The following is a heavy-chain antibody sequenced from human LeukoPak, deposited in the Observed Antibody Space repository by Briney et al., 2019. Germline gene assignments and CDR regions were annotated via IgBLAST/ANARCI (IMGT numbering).Heavy chain of an antibody. Sequence: ASVKVSRKASGYTFTSYGISWVRQAPGQGLEWMGWISAYNGNTNYAQKLQGRVTMTTDTSTSTAYMELRSLRSDDTAVYYCARTEHYGDQGDWFDPWGQGALVTVSS. CDR1: GYTFTSYG. V-gene: IGHV1-18*01. CDR3: ARTEHYGDQGDWFDP. J-gene: IGHJ5*02. D-gene: IGHD4-17*01. CDR2: ISAYNGNT.